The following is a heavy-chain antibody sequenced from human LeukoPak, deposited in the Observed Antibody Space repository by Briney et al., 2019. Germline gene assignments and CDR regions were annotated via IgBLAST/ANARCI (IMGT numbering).Heavy chain of an antibody. Sequence: SVKVSCKASGGTFSSYAISWVRQAPGQGLEWMGGIIPIFGTANYAQKFQGRVTITADESTSTAYMELSSLRSEDTAVYYCARDIQQLVPYYYYMDVWGKGTTVTVSS. V-gene: IGHV1-69*13. CDR3: ARDIQQLVPYYYYMDV. CDR1: GGTFSSYA. CDR2: IIPIFGTA. D-gene: IGHD6-13*01. J-gene: IGHJ6*03.